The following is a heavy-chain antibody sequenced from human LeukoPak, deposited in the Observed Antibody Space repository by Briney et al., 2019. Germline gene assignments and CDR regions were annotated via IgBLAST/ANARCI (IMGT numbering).Heavy chain of an antibody. D-gene: IGHD6-13*01. CDR1: GGFISTYY. J-gene: IGHJ4*02. V-gene: IGHV4-59*01. Sequence: SETLSLTCTLSGGFISTYYWSWIRQPPRKGLEWLGYISHSGSTNYNPALNGRVTMSVDTSKNQFSLHLNSVTAADTAVYYCARHAAVRIWGQGTLVSVLS. CDR2: ISHSGST. CDR3: ARHAAVRI.